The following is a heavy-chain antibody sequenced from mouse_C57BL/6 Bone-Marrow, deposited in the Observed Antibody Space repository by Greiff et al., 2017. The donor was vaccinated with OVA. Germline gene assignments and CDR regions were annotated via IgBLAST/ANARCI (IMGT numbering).Heavy chain of an antibody. J-gene: IGHJ4*01. Sequence: EVKVVESGGGLVKPGGSLKLSCAASGFTFSSYTMSWVRQTPEKRLEWVATISGGGGNTYYPDSVKGRFTISRDNAKNTLYLQMSSLRSEDTALYYCARQGYYYGSSYYAMDYWGQGTSVTVSS. CDR1: GFTFSSYT. CDR2: ISGGGGNT. D-gene: IGHD1-1*01. V-gene: IGHV5-9*01. CDR3: ARQGYYYGSSYYAMDY.